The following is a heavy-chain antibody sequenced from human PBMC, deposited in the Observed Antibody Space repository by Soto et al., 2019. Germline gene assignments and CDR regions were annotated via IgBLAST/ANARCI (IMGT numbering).Heavy chain of an antibody. Sequence: QVQLVPSGAEVMKPGASVKFSCKASGYTCTSYGISWVRQAPGQGLEWLGWRIDYNGNTNYAQKLQGRDTMTTDTSTSTAYMELRSLRSDDTAVYYCARWLAVGTLRFLEWLLDYWCQGTLVTVSS. D-gene: IGHD3-3*01. V-gene: IGHV1-18*01. CDR1: GYTCTSYG. J-gene: IGHJ4*02. CDR3: ARWLAVGTLRFLEWLLDY. CDR2: RIDYNGNT.